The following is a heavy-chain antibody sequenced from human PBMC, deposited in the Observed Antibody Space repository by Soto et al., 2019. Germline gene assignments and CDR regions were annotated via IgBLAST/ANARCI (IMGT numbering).Heavy chain of an antibody. V-gene: IGHV4-34*01. CDR1: GGSFSDYY. J-gene: IGHJ5*02. CDR2: INHSGST. D-gene: IGHD6-19*01. CDR3: ATIAVTGA. Sequence: SETLSLTCAVNGGSFSDYYWSWIRQPPGKGLEWIGEINHSGSTSYNPSLKSRVTMSVDTSKNQFSLNLSSVTAADTAVYYCATIAVTGAWGQGTLVTVSS.